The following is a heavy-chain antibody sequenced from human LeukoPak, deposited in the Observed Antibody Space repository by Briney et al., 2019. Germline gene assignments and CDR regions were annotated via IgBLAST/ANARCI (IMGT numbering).Heavy chain of an antibody. J-gene: IGHJ6*02. CDR2: ISGSGGST. CDR3: AKEYQLSRAYYGMDV. Sequence: GGSLRLSCAASGFTFSSYAMRWVRQAPGKGLEWVSAISGSGGSTYYADSVKGRFTISRDNSKNTLYLQMNSLRAEDTAVYYCAKEYQLSRAYYGMDVWGQGTTVTVSS. CDR1: GFTFSSYA. V-gene: IGHV3-23*01. D-gene: IGHD2-2*01.